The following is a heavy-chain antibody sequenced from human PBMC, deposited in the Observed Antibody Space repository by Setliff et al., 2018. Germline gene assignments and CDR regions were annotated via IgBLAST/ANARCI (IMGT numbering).Heavy chain of an antibody. Sequence: SVKVSCKASGATFSSHGISWVRQAPGQGLEWMGGTIPMFGTTEYAQKFQGRLTIITDESTNTAFMQLSSLRSDDTTVYYCVREGVDRRSSTDYRYYMDVWGKGTTVTVSS. J-gene: IGHJ6*03. CDR1: GATFSSHG. V-gene: IGHV1-69*05. CDR3: VREGVDRRSSTDYRYYMDV. D-gene: IGHD6-6*01. CDR2: TIPMFGTT.